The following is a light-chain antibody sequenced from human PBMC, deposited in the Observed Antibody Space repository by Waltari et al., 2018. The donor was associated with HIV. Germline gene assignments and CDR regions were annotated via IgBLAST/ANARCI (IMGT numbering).Light chain of an antibody. CDR2: DSS. J-gene: IGKJ1*01. Sequence: EIVVTQFPAALSVSPGERASLSCIVSQSVSANLAWYHQVAGQAPRLLISDSSNRATGVPDRFSGSGSGTHFTLSISSLQSEDSGVYYCQQYSDWPRAFGLGTKVEV. CDR1: QSVSAN. CDR3: QQYSDWPRA. V-gene: IGKV3-15*01.